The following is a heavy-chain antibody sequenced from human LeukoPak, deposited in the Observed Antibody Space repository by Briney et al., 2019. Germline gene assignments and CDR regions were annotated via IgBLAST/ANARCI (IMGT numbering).Heavy chain of an antibody. V-gene: IGHV4-59*01. D-gene: IGHD3-9*01. J-gene: IGHJ4*02. CDR2: IYYSGST. CDR3: ARAPYDILTGYYSFGY. CDR1: GGSISSYY. Sequence: PSETLSLTCTVSGGSISSYYWSWIRQPPGKGLEWIGYIYYSGSTNYNPSLKSRVTISVDTSKNQFSLKLSSVTAADTAVYYCARAPYDILTGYYSFGYWGQGTLVTVSS.